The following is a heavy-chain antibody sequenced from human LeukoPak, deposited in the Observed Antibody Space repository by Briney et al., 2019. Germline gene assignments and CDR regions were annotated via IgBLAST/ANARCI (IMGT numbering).Heavy chain of an antibody. CDR2: IYYSGST. J-gene: IGHJ4*02. CDR3: ARDCGGNSGIDY. V-gene: IGHV4-59*01. D-gene: IGHD4-23*01. Sequence: PSETLSLTCTVSGGSISSYYWSWIQQPPGKGLEWIGYIYYSGSTNYNPSLKSRVTISVDTSKNQFSLKLSSVTAADTAVYYCARDCGGNSGIDYWGQGTLVTVSS. CDR1: GGSISSYY.